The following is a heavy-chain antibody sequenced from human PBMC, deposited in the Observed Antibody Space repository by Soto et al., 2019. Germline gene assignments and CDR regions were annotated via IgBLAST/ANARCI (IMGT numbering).Heavy chain of an antibody. CDR2: TSYGGVT. V-gene: IGHV4-59*08. CDR3: ARSYGGDWAHDY. D-gene: IGHD2-21*02. CDR1: SGSIDNVYW. Sequence: SETLSLTCAVSSGSIDNVYWWSWVRQSPGKGLEWIGYTSYGGVTNYNPSLEGRVTISMDTPKNQFYLKLSSMTAADTAIYFCARSYGGDWAHDYWGQGTLVTVSS. J-gene: IGHJ4*02.